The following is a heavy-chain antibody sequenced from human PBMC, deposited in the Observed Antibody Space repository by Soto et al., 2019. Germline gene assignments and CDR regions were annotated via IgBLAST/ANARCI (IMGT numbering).Heavy chain of an antibody. CDR2: INADGRTR. J-gene: IGHJ4*02. D-gene: IGHD3-9*01. V-gene: IGHV3-74*01. CDR1: GFTFTDYW. CDR3: ARDSGVYLAGYHNVFDQ. Sequence: DVQLVESGGRLVQPGGSLRLSCAVSGFTFTDYWMHWVRQAPGKGLVWVARINADGRTRNYADSVKGRFTISRDNAKSTLFLEVNSLTADDTAVYYCARDSGVYLAGYHNVFDQWGQGTLVTVSS.